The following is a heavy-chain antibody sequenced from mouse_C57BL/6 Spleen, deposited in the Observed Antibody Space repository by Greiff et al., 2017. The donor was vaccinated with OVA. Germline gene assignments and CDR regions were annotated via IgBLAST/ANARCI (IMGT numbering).Heavy chain of an antibody. CDR3: ARDGDYGSSYNAMDY. Sequence: EVKLQESGPGMVKPSQSLSLTCTVTGYSITSGYDWHWIRHFPGNKLEWMGYISYSGSTNYNPSLKSRISITHDTSKNHFFLKLNSVTTEDTATYYCARDGDYGSSYNAMDYWGQGTSVTVSS. J-gene: IGHJ4*01. CDR2: ISYSGST. CDR1: GYSITSGYD. V-gene: IGHV3-1*01. D-gene: IGHD1-1*01.